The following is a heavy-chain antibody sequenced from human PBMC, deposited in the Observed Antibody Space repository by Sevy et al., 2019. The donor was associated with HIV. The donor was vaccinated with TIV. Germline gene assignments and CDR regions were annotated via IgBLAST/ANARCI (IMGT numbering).Heavy chain of an antibody. CDR1: GFAPSTYG. CDR2: IGYDGSNK. V-gene: IGHV3-33*01. Sequence: GGSLRLSCAASGFAPSTYGMHWVRQAPGKGLEWVAVIGYDGSNKYYADSVKGRFSISRDNSRNTLFLQMDSLRAEDTAVYYCAREPRMYGDCLLAYFDYWGQGTLVTVSS. J-gene: IGHJ4*02. CDR3: AREPRMYGDCLLAYFDY. D-gene: IGHD2-21*02.